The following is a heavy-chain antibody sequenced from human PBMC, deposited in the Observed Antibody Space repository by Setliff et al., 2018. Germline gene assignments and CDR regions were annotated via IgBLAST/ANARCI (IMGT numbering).Heavy chain of an antibody. V-gene: IGHV2-26*01. CDR1: GFSLSNTKMG. Sequence: GSGPTLVNPTEPLTLACTVSGFSLSNTKMGVSWIRQPPGKALEWLAHIFSNDEKTYSPSLQTRLTIPKDTSKSQVVLTMNNMDPADTGTYYCARTRDEPYYYDSRGYYYDAFDMWGQGTLVTVSS. CDR2: IFSNDEK. CDR3: ARTRDEPYYYDSRGYYYDAFDM. D-gene: IGHD3-22*01. J-gene: IGHJ3*02.